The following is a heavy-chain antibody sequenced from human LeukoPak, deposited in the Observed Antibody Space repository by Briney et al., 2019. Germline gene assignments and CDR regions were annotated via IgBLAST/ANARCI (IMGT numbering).Heavy chain of an antibody. J-gene: IGHJ4*02. CDR3: ARGRGSSSWFRPYPYFDY. Sequence: PSETLSLTCAVYGGSFSCYYWSWIRQPPGKGLEWIGEINHSGSTNYNPSLKSRVTISVDTSKNQFSLKLSSVTAADTAVYYCARGRGSSSWFRPYPYFDYWGQGTLVTVSS. CDR1: GGSFSCYY. CDR2: INHSGST. D-gene: IGHD6-13*01. V-gene: IGHV4-34*01.